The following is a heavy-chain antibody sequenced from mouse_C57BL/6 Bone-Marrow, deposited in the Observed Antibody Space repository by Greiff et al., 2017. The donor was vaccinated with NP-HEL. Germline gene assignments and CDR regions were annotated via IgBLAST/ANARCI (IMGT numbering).Heavy chain of an antibody. V-gene: IGHV14-4*01. CDR1: GFNIKDDY. J-gene: IGHJ2*01. CDR3: TTRGYGNYGRDYFDY. CDR2: IDPENGDT. Sequence: EVKVVESGAELVRPGASVKLSCTASGFNIKDDYMHWVKQRPEQGLEWIGWIDPENGDTEYASKFQGKATITADTSSNTAYLQLSSLTSEDTAVYYCTTRGYGNYGRDYFDYWGQGTTLTVSS. D-gene: IGHD2-1*01.